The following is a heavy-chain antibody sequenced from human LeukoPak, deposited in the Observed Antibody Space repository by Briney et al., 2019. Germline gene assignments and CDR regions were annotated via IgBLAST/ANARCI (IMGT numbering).Heavy chain of an antibody. CDR1: GGSISSGDYY. V-gene: IGHV4-30-4*01. CDR3: ARYSGSYYLDY. Sequence: SETLSLTCTVSGGSISSGDYYWSWIRQPPGKGLEWIGYMYYSGSTYYNPSLKSRVTISVDTSKNQFSLKLNSVTAADTAVYYCARYSGSYYLDYWGRGTLVTVSS. J-gene: IGHJ4*02. D-gene: IGHD1-26*01. CDR2: MYYSGST.